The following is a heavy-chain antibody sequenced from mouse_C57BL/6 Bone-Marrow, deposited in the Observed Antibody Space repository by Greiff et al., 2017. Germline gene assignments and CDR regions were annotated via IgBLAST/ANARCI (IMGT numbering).Heavy chain of an antibody. CDR1: GYTFTSYG. V-gene: IGHV1-81*01. J-gene: IGHJ3*01. CDR2: IYPRSGNT. D-gene: IGHD1-1*01. Sequence: QVQLQQSGAELARPGASVKLSCKASGYTFTSYGISWVKQRTGQGLEWIGEIYPRSGNTYYNEKFKGKATLTADKSSSTAYMELRSLTSEDTAVYFCAKRGTTVVATQSFAYWGQGTLVTVAA. CDR3: AKRGTTVVATQSFAY.